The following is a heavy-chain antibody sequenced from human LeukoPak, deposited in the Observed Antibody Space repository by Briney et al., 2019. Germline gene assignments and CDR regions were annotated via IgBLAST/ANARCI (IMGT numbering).Heavy chain of an antibody. CDR2: FSGSGGTT. CDR3: GNGNRCPSTNCLGSYYSCMAV. Sequence: PGGSLRLSCAASGFTFSSYAMNWVRQAPGRGLVWVSGFSGSGGTTYYADSVKGRFTISRDNSKNTLYLQMNSLRAEDTAVYYSGNGNRCPSTNCLGSYYSCMAVWSKGTTVTVSS. V-gene: IGHV3-23*01. CDR1: GFTFSSYA. J-gene: IGHJ6*03. D-gene: IGHD2/OR15-2a*01.